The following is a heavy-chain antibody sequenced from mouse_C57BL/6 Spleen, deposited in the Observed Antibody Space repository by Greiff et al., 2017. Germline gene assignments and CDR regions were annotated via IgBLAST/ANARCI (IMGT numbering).Heavy chain of an antibody. CDR2: IWTGGGT. V-gene: IGHV2-9-1*01. D-gene: IGHD2-3*01. J-gene: IGHJ1*03. CDR1: GFSFTSYA. CDR3: ARPDGYYDFDV. Sequence: VKLMESGPGLVAPSQCLSISCTVSGFSFTSYAISWVRQPPGKGLEWLGVIWTGGGTNYNSALNSRLGISKDNSKSQFFLKRNILQTDDTARYYCARPDGYYDFDVWGTGTTVTVSS.